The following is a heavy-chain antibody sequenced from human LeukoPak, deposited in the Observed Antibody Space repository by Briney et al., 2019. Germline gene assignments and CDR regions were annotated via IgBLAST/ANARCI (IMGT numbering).Heavy chain of an antibody. CDR1: GGSISSYY. CDR2: IYTSGST. J-gene: IGHJ6*03. CDR3: ARDGLAGTTNYYYYYMDV. V-gene: IGHV4-4*07. Sequence: SETLSLTCTVSGGSISSYYWSWIRQPAGKGLEWIGRIYTSGSTNYNPSLKSRVTMSVDTSKNQFSLKLSSVAAADTAVYYCARDGLAGTTNYYYYYMDVWGKGTTVTVSS. D-gene: IGHD1-7*01.